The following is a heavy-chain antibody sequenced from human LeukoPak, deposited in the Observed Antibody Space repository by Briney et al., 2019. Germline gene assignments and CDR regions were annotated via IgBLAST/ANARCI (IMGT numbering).Heavy chain of an antibody. J-gene: IGHJ4*02. V-gene: IGHV4-38-2*02. CDR3: ATDFWSGTNIIDY. D-gene: IGHD3-3*01. Sequence: SETLSLTCTVSGYSISSGYYWGWFRQPPGKGLEWIGNIYHNGSTDYNPSLKSRVTISVDTSKNQFSLKLSSVTAADTAVYYCATDFWSGTNIIDYWGQGTLVTVSS. CDR1: GYSISSGYY. CDR2: IYHNGST.